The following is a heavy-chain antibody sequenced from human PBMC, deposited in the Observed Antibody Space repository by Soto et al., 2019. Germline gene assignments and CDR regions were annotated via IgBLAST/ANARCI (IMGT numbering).Heavy chain of an antibody. J-gene: IGHJ6*02. CDR2: INHSGVT. Sequence: SETLSLTCAVYGGSFSGYYWSWIRQPPGKGLEWIWEINHSGVTNYKPSLKRRVTISVDTSKNQFSLQLKSVTAADTALYYCARFSGSYYYAMDVWGQGSTVTVSS. D-gene: IGHD6-19*01. CDR3: ARFSGSYYYAMDV. CDR1: GGSFSGYY. V-gene: IGHV4-34*01.